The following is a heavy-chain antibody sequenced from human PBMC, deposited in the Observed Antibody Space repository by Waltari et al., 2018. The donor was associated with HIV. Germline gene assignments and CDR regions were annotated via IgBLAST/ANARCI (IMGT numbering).Heavy chain of an antibody. CDR2: ISSEGTVN. CDR3: ARAYYGSPSYYFDY. Sequence: QVQLVESGGGVVQPGRSLRLSCAGSGFSFAQFGVHWVRQAPGKWLQWVAVISSEGTVNYYEDSVKGRFTIARDNSKNTLYLQMNSLRAEDTAVYYCARAYYGSPSYYFDYWGQGTLVTVSS. D-gene: IGHD1-26*01. J-gene: IGHJ4*02. CDR1: GFSFAQFG. V-gene: IGHV3-33*05.